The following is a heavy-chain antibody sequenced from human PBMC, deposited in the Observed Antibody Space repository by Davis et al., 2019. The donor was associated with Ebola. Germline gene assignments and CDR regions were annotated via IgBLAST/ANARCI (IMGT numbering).Heavy chain of an antibody. J-gene: IGHJ6*03. V-gene: IGHV3-13*04. CDR3: TREVSDYDSPYYHMDV. Sequence: GESLKISCAGSGFTVSNYDMHWVRQAPGKGLEWVSSMDPAGDTYYPDSVKGRFTVSRDGGQNSFYLQLDSLRAGDTAVYYCTREVSDYDSPYYHMDVWGQGTAVTVSS. CDR2: MDPAGDT. D-gene: IGHD5-12*01. CDR1: GFTVSNYD.